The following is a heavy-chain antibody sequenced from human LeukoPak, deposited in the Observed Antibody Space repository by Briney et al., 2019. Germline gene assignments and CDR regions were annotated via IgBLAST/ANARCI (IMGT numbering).Heavy chain of an antibody. CDR2: IIPILGIA. D-gene: IGHD3-16*01. CDR3: AREVGERLPAGL. CDR1: GGTFSSYT. V-gene: IGHV1-69*04. Sequence: ASVKVSCKASGGTFSSYTISWVRQAPGQGLEWMGRIIPILGIANYAQKFQGGVTITADKSTSTAYMELSSLRSEDTAVYYCAREVGERLPAGLWGQGTLVTVSS. J-gene: IGHJ4*02.